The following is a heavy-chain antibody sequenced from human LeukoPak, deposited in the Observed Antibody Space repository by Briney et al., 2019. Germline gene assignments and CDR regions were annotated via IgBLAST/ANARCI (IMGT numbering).Heavy chain of an antibody. V-gene: IGHV4-59*12. CDR2: IYYRGNT. CDR1: VGSISSYY. CDR3: ARCLDTNDWFDAFEI. J-gene: IGHJ3*02. D-gene: IGHD3/OR15-3a*01. Sequence: SETLSLTCTVSVGSISSYYWSWIRHPPRKRVVWIWYIYYRGNTYYNPSLKSLLTISLDTSNNQFSLKLSSVTAADTAVYYCARCLDTNDWFDAFEIWGQGTMVTVSS.